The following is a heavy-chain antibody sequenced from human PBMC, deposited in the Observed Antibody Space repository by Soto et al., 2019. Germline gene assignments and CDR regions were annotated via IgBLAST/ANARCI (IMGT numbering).Heavy chain of an antibody. J-gene: IGHJ6*02. CDR2: IYSGGST. CDR3: ARDIGDTAMARARYGMDV. Sequence: EVQLVESGGGLVQPGGSLSPSCEPSGLPAGSNNLAWVRRAQGKGREGSPVIYSGGSTYSADPVKGRFTISRHNSKNTLYLQMNSLRAEDTAVYYCARDIGDTAMARARYGMDVWGQGTTVTVSS. CDR1: GLPAGSNN. V-gene: IGHV3-53*04. D-gene: IGHD5-18*01.